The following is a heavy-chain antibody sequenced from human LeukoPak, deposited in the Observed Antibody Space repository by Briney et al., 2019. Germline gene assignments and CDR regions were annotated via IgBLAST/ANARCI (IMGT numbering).Heavy chain of an antibody. J-gene: IGHJ5*02. CDR1: GFTFDDCA. CDR2: ISGDGGST. CDR3: AKDIRPTYYYDSSGYRNWFDP. D-gene: IGHD3-22*01. Sequence: PGGSLRLSCAASGFTFDDCAMHWVRQAPGKGLEWVSLISGDGGSTYYADSVKGRFTISRDNSKNSLYLQMNSLRTEDTALYYCAKDIRPTYYYDSSGYRNWFDPWGQGTLVTVSS. V-gene: IGHV3-43*02.